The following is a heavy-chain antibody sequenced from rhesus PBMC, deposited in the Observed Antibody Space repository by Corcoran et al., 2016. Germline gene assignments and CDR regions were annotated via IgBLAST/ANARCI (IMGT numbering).Heavy chain of an antibody. D-gene: IGHD2-39*02. J-gene: IGHJ4*01. Sequence: QLQLQESGPGLVKPSETLSVTCAVSGGSISSSYWSWIRQAPGKGLEWIGYIYGSGSSTNYNPSLKSRVTLSVDTSKNKLSLKLGSVTAADTAVDYCASDRGDASGVFDYWGQGVLVTVSS. CDR3: ASDRGDASGVFDY. CDR2: IYGSGSST. CDR1: GGSISSSY. V-gene: IGHV4-169*02.